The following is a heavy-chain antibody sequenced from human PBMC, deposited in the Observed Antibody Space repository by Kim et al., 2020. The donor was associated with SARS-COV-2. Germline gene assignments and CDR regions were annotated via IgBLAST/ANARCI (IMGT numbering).Heavy chain of an antibody. D-gene: IGHD1-1*01. J-gene: IGHJ4*02. CDR2: ISYDGSNK. Sequence: GGSLRLSCAASGFTFSSYAMHWVRQAPGKGLEWVAVISYDGSNKYYADSVKGRFTISRDNSKNTLYLQMNSLRAEDTAVYYCARGVGRGITGYFDYWGQG. CDR3: ARGVGRGITGYFDY. CDR1: GFTFSSYA. V-gene: IGHV3-30*04.